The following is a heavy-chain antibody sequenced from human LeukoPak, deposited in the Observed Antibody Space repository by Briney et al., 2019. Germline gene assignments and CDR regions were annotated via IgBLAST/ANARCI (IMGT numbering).Heavy chain of an antibody. J-gene: IGHJ5*02. D-gene: IGHD3-22*01. V-gene: IGHV1-2*02. CDR2: INPNSGGT. CDR1: RYTFTAYY. Sequence: ASVKVSCKASRYTFTAYYIHWVRQAPGQGLEWMGWINPNSGGTNYAQKFQGRVTMTRDTSISTAYMELSRLRSDDTAVYYCARGTYYDSSGYENWFDPWGQGTLVTVSS. CDR3: ARGTYYDSSGYENWFDP.